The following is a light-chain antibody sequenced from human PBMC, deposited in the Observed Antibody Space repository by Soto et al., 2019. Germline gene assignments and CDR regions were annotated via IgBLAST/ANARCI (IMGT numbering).Light chain of an antibody. Sequence: EIVLTQSPATLSLSPGERGTLSCRASQTVRNNYLAWYQQKPGQAPRLLIYDASSRATGIPDRFSGGGSGTDFTLTISRLEPEDFAVYYCQQFSSYPLTFGGGTKVDNK. V-gene: IGKV3-20*01. J-gene: IGKJ4*01. CDR1: QTVRNNY. CDR2: DAS. CDR3: QQFSSYPLT.